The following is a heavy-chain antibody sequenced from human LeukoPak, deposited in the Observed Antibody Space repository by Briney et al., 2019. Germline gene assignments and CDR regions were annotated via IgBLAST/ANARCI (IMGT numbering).Heavy chain of an antibody. CDR2: IYFSGST. V-gene: IGHV4-59*11. J-gene: IGHJ4*02. CDR1: GGSMSSHY. D-gene: IGHD3-3*01. CDR3: ARIYPFWSGPYSTSYYFDN. Sequence: SETLSLTCTVSGGSMSSHYWSWIRQPPGKGLEWIGYIYFSGSTNYNPSLKSRIAISVDTSKNQFSLKLSSVTAADTAVYYCARIYPFWSGPYSTSYYFDNWGQGTLVAVSS.